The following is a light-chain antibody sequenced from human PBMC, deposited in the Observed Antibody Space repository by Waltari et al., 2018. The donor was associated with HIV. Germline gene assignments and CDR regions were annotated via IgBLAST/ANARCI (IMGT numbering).Light chain of an antibody. CDR2: TDN. Sequence: QSVLTQPPSASGAPGQSITISCSGSTSTIGPNTVNWYQQVPGSAPTVLFYTDNQRFTGVPDRFSGSKSGTSASLAINGLQSEDEASYFCATWDDSLNGLVFGTGTWVTVL. CDR1: TSTIGPNT. J-gene: IGLJ1*01. V-gene: IGLV1-44*01. CDR3: ATWDDSLNGLV.